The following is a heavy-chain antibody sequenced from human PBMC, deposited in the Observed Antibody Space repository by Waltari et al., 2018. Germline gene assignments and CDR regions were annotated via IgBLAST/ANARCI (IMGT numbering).Heavy chain of an antibody. CDR2: FYPERRDT. Sequence: VQLIQSGAEVKKPGASVRLSCKVSGYSLTELSIHWVRQPPGKGLEWMGGFYPERRDTTYAQRFQVRVTMTEDTSTDTAYMELRSLTSDDTAVFYCATDWGYCSDDSCYVGERGDYWGQGTLVTVSS. CDR3: ATDWGYCSDDSCYVGERGDY. D-gene: IGHD2-15*01. CDR1: GYSLTELS. J-gene: IGHJ4*02. V-gene: IGHV1-24*01.